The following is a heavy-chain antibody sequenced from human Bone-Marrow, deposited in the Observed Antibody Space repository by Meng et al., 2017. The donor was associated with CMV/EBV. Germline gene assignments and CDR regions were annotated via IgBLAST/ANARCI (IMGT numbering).Heavy chain of an antibody. V-gene: IGHV3-74*01. D-gene: IGHD3-10*01. J-gene: IGHJ4*02. CDR2: INSDGSST. CDR1: GFTFSSYW. CDR3: ARGYGSGSYLHFDY. Sequence: GESLKISCAASGFTFSSYWMHWVRQAPGKGLVWVSRINSDGSSTSYADSVKGRFTISRDNAKNTLYLQMNSLRPDDTAVYYCARGYGSGSYLHFDYWGQGTLVTVSS.